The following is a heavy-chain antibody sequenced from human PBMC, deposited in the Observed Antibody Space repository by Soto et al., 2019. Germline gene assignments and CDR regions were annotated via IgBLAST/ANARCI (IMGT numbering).Heavy chain of an antibody. Sequence: GSLRLSCVGSGFTLSTYSINWVRQAPGKGLEWVSSISSRSDIYYADSVKGRFTISRGNAKNSVSLQMNSLRAEDTAVYYCAREYTAWPLAYGLDVWGQGTTVTVSS. CDR1: GFTLSTYS. J-gene: IGHJ6*02. CDR2: ISSRSDI. CDR3: AREYTAWPLAYGLDV. D-gene: IGHD2-2*02. V-gene: IGHV3-21*01.